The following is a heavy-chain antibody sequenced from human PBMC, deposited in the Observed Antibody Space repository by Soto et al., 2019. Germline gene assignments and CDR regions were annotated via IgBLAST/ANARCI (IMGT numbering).Heavy chain of an antibody. CDR3: ARAGEMPYYYYGLDV. J-gene: IGHJ6*02. CDR1: GYTITTYG. Sequence: QVQLVQSGAEVRKPGTSVKVSCKASGYTITTYGISWVRQAPGQGLEGMGWISGYNGHTKYAQKFQGRVTMTTDTSTSSVYMDLRSLRSDDTAVYYCARAGEMPYYYYGLDVWGQGTTVTVSS. D-gene: IGHD3-16*01. CDR2: ISGYNGHT. V-gene: IGHV1-18*01.